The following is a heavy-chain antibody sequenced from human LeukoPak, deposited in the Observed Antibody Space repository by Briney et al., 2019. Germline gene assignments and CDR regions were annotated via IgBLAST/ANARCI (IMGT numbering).Heavy chain of an antibody. CDR3: ARNPKYPPVYDYVWGSYRPPTYYYYYYMDV. Sequence: SVKVSCKASGGTFSSYAISWVRQAPGQGLEWMGRIIPIFGTANCAQKFQGRATITTDESTSTAYMELSSLRSEDTAVYYCARNPKYPPVYDYVWGSYRPPTYYYYYYMDVWGKGTTVTVSS. CDR1: GGTFSSYA. CDR2: IIPIFGTA. D-gene: IGHD3-16*02. V-gene: IGHV1-69*05. J-gene: IGHJ6*03.